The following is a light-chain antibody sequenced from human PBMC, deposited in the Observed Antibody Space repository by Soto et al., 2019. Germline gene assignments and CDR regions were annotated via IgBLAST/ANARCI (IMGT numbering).Light chain of an antibody. V-gene: IGKV1-5*03. CDR3: QQYNTYPLS. Sequence: DIQMTQSPSTLSASVGDRVTITCRASQSISTWLAWYQQKPGKAPKLLIYKASNLEGGVPSRFSGSGSGTEVTITINSLQPDDVATYYCQQYNTYPLSFGGGTTVEIK. CDR1: QSISTW. CDR2: KAS. J-gene: IGKJ4*01.